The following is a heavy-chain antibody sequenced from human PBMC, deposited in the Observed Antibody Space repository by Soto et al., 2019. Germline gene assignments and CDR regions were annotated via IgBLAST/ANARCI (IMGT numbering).Heavy chain of an antibody. J-gene: IGHJ6*02. D-gene: IGHD5-18*01. CDR2: INHSGST. Sequence: XETLSLTCAVYGGSFSGYYWSWIRQPPGKGLEWIGEINHSGSTNYNPSLKSRVTISVDTSKNQFSLKLSSVTAADTAVYYCARLRGYSYGYYYYGMDVWGQGTTVTVSS. CDR3: ARLRGYSYGYYYYGMDV. V-gene: IGHV4-34*01. CDR1: GGSFSGYY.